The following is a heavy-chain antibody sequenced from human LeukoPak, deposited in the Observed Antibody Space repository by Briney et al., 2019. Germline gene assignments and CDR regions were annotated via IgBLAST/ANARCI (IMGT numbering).Heavy chain of an antibody. Sequence: PSETLSLTCAVYGGSFSGYYWSWIRQPPGKGLEWIGEINHSGSTNYTPSLKSRVTISVDTSKNQFSLKLSSVTAADTAVYYCARGRIAVAAPADYWGQGTLVTVSS. CDR2: INHSGST. V-gene: IGHV4-34*01. J-gene: IGHJ4*02. CDR3: ARGRIAVAAPADY. D-gene: IGHD6-19*01. CDR1: GGSFSGYY.